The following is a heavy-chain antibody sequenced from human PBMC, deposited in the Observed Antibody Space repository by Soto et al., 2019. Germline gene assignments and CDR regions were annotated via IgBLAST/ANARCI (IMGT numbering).Heavy chain of an antibody. Sequence: SVKVSCKASGFTFTRSAVQWVRQAPGQRLEWIGWIAVGSGNTNYAQKFQERVTITRDMSTSTAYMELSSLRSEDTAVYYCAAVRLDYYDGSGYYDFDPWGQGTLVTVSS. D-gene: IGHD3-22*01. CDR1: GFTFTRSA. J-gene: IGHJ5*02. CDR2: IAVGSGNT. CDR3: AAVRLDYYDGSGYYDFDP. V-gene: IGHV1-58*01.